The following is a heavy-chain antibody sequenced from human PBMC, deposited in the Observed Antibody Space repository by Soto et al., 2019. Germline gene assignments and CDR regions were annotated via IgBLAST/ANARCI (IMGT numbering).Heavy chain of an antibody. CDR1: GYTFTSYA. V-gene: IGHV1-3*01. CDR3: ARGRSSWYGNWFDP. CDR2: INAGNGNT. Sequence: ASVKVSCKASGYTFTSYAMHWVRQAPGQRLEWMGWINAGNGNTKYSQKFQGRVTITRDTSASTTYMELSSLRSEDTAVYYCARGRSSWYGNWFDPWGQGTLVTVSS. J-gene: IGHJ5*02. D-gene: IGHD6-13*01.